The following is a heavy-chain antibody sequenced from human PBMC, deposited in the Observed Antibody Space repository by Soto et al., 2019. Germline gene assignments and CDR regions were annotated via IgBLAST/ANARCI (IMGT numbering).Heavy chain of an antibody. CDR1: GGSSSNDDYY. CDR3: ARATTVTSSFFYYGLDV. J-gene: IGHJ6*02. Sequence: TPSLTCSVSGGSSSNDDYYWTWICQPPGKGLEWIGHIYYNGNTYYNPSLKSRLTMSLDTSQNQFSLHLTSVIAADSASYFCARATTVTSSFFYYGLDVWGQGPTVT. V-gene: IGHV4-30-4*08. D-gene: IGHD4-17*01. CDR2: IYYNGNT.